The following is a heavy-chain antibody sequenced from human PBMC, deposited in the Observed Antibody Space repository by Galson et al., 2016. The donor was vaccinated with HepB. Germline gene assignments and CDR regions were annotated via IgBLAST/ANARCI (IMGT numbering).Heavy chain of an antibody. CDR2: INTNTGNP. Sequence: SVKVSCKASGYILTDYAMNWLRQAPGQGLEYMGWINTNTGNPTYAQGFSGRFVFSLDTSVNTAYLHISDLKGADTAVYYCARGRGTHVRFDPWGQGTLVTVSS. V-gene: IGHV7-4-1*02. J-gene: IGHJ5*02. D-gene: IGHD1-1*01. CDR3: ARGRGTHVRFDP. CDR1: GYILTDYA.